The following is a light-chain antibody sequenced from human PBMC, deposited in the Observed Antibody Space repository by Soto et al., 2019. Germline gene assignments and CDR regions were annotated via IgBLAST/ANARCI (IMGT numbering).Light chain of an antibody. Sequence: DIQITQSPASLSAPEGDRATITCQASQDISNYLNWYQQQPGKAPKLLIYDASNLETGVPSRFSGSGSGTDFTFTISSLQPEDIATYYCQQYDNRFRLTFGGGTKVDIK. CDR2: DAS. V-gene: IGKV1-33*01. CDR1: QDISNY. J-gene: IGKJ4*01. CDR3: QQYDNRFRLT.